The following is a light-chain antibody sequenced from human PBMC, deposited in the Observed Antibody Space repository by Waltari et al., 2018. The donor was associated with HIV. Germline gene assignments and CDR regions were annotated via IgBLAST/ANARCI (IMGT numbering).Light chain of an antibody. Sequence: QLVLTQSPSASASLGASVKLTCTLSSGHSTYAIAWHQQQPEKGPRYLMKVNNGGSHIKGYGVPDRFSGSSSGAERYLTISSLQSEDEADDYCQTWGTGIVLFGGGTKLTVL. V-gene: IGLV4-69*01. J-gene: IGLJ2*01. CDR2: VNNGGSH. CDR1: SGHSTYA. CDR3: QTWGTGIVL.